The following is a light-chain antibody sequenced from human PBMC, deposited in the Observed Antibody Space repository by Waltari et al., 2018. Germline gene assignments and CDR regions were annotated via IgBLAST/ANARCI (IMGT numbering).Light chain of an antibody. CDR2: AAI. CDR1: QNINTY. CDR3: QQTYSTSL. Sequence: DMQMKQSPSSLSASVGDRITISCRASQNINTYINWYQQKPGKAPKLLIYAAINLQSGVPARFRGSGSGTDFSRTISSLQPEDSATYYCQQTYSTSLFGQGTKLEIK. J-gene: IGKJ2*01. V-gene: IGKV1-39*01.